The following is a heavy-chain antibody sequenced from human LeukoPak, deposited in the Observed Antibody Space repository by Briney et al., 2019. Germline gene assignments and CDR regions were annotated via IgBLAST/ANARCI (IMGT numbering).Heavy chain of an antibody. D-gene: IGHD5-24*01. CDR1: GFALNIYW. CDR2: VNKDGSEK. Sequence: GGSLRLSCAASGFALNIYWMSWDRQAQGKGLEWVANVNKDGSEKYYVDSVKRRFTISRDNAKKSLYLQMNSLRVEDTAVYFCVRGFDGYYGFDLWGQGTMVTVSS. CDR3: VRGFDGYYGFDL. J-gene: IGHJ3*01. V-gene: IGHV3-7*05.